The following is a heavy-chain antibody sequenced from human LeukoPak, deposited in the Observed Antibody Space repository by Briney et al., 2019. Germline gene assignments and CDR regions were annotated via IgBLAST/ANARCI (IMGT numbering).Heavy chain of an antibody. CDR1: GIAVIGNY. Sequence: GGSLRLSCAASGIAVIGNYMSWVRQPPGKGLEWVSFISINTDTFYADSVRGRFTISIDSSKNTLFLQMNRKRVEASAVYYCAIAQSWDELFDSWGQGTLVTVSS. CDR2: ISINTDT. D-gene: IGHD1-26*01. J-gene: IGHJ4*02. V-gene: IGHV3-53*01. CDR3: AIAQSWDELFDS.